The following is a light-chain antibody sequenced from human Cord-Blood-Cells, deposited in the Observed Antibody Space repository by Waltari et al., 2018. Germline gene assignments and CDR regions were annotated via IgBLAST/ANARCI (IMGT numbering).Light chain of an antibody. CDR3: QQYDNLPWT. J-gene: IGKJ1*01. CDR2: DAS. CDR1: QDISNY. V-gene: IGKV1-33*01. Sequence: DIQMTQSPSSLSASVGDRVTITCQASQDISNYLNWYQQKPGKAPKLPIDDASNLETGVPSRFSGSGSVTDFTFTISSLQPEDIATYYCQQYDNLPWTFGQGTKVEIK.